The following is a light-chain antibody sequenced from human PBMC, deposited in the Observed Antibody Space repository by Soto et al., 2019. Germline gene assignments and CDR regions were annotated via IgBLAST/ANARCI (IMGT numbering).Light chain of an antibody. Sequence: DIQMTQSPSTLSASVGDSVTVTCRASQSVSTWLAWYQQKPGKAPKLLISDASSFESGAPSRFSGSGSGTEFTLTISSLQPDDFATYYCQQYHTWTFGQGTKVDIK. V-gene: IGKV1-5*01. CDR3: QQYHTWT. CDR1: QSVSTW. CDR2: DAS. J-gene: IGKJ1*01.